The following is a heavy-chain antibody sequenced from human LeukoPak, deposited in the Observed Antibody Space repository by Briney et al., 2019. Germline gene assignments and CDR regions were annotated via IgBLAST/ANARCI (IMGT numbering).Heavy chain of an antibody. CDR2: IDSGGSGGST. J-gene: IGHJ4*02. V-gene: IGHV3-53*01. Sequence: QPGGYLRLSCAASGLSVSAYYMSWVRQAPGKGLEWVSVIDSGGSGGSTYYADSVTGRFTISRDNSNNTLFLQMNSLRAEDTAVYYCASDRDSSTWSYYWGQGTLVTVSS. D-gene: IGHD6-13*01. CDR3: ASDRDSSTWSYY. CDR1: GLSVSAYY.